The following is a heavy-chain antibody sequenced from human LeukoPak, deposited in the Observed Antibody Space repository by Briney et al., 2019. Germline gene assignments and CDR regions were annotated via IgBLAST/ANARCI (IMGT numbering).Heavy chain of an antibody. J-gene: IGHJ4*02. CDR2: IYSGGST. V-gene: IGHV3-53*01. CDR3: ARAKAGEWFDY. Sequence: GGSLRLSCAASGFTVSSNYMSWVRQAPGKGLEWVSVIYSGGSTYYADSVKGRFTISRDNSKNTLYLQMNSLRAEDTAVYYCARAKAGEWFDYWGQGTLVTVSS. D-gene: IGHD6-19*01. CDR1: GFTVSSNY.